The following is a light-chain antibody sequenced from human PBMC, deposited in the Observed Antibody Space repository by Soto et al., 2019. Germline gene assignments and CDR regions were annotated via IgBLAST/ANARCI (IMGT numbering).Light chain of an antibody. J-gene: IGKJ4*01. CDR3: QEYNSSPT. Sequence: DIIMTQSPATLSASPGEGATISCRTSHSISTNLAWYQHKRGQSPRLLVYGASTRATGVPARFSGSGSGAVFPLSISRLQSEDFAVYYCQEYNSSPTFGGGTKVEIK. CDR2: GAS. V-gene: IGKV3-15*01. CDR1: HSISTN.